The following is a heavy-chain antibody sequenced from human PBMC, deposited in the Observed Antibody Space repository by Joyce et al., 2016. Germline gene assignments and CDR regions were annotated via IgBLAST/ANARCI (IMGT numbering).Heavy chain of an antibody. V-gene: IGHV3-21*01. D-gene: IGHD6-13*01. CDR2: ISDNSRFI. CDR3: GRVDPTEQPIDY. J-gene: IGHJ4*02. CDR1: GFAFSTYA. Sequence: EVQLVESGGGLVKPGGSLSLSCAASGFAFSTYAMRWVRQAPGKGLVWVSAISDNSRFIYYADALKGRFTISRDNAKNSLYLQMNSLRAEDTAVYYCGRVDPTEQPIDYWGQGTLVTVSS.